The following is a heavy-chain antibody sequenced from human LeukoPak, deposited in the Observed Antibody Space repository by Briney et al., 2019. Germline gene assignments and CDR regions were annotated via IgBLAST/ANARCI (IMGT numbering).Heavy chain of an antibody. Sequence: GGSLRLSCAASGFTFSSYWMNWARQAPGKGLEWVASINHNGNVNYYVDSVKGRFTISRDNAKNSLYLQMSNLRAEDRAVYFCARGGGLDVWGQGATVTVSS. CDR2: INHNGNVN. D-gene: IGHD3-16*01. CDR1: GFTFSSYW. CDR3: ARGGGLDV. V-gene: IGHV3-7*03. J-gene: IGHJ6*02.